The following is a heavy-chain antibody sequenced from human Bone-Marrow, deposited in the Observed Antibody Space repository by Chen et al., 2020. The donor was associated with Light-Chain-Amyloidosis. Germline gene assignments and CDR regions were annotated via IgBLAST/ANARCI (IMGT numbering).Heavy chain of an antibody. CDR2: IKQDGSEK. V-gene: IGHV3-7*01. J-gene: IGHJ4*02. D-gene: IGHD3-10*01. Sequence: VQLVESGGGFVQPGGSLRLSCAASGFRISVYWLTWVRQVPGKGLEWVANIKQDGSEKYYVDSVKGRFTISRDNAKNSLYLQMNSLRAEDTAVYYCARARLNMVRGVAPYYFDYWGQGTLVTVSS. CDR1: GFRISVYW. CDR3: ARARLNMVRGVAPYYFDY.